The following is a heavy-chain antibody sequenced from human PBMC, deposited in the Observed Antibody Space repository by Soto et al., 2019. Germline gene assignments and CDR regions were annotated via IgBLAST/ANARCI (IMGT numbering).Heavy chain of an antibody. Sequence: GGSLRLSCAASGFTFSSYGMHWVRQAPGKGLEWVAVISYAGSNKYYADSVKGRFTISRDNSKNTLYLQMNSLRAEDTAVYYCARDGIIGIPFDYWGQGTLVTVSS. V-gene: IGHV3-30*03. CDR2: ISYAGSNK. CDR1: GFTFSSYG. D-gene: IGHD1-20*01. J-gene: IGHJ4*02. CDR3: ARDGIIGIPFDY.